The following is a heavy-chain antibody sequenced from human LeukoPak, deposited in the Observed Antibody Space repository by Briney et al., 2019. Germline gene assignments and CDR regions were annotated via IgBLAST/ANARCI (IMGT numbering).Heavy chain of an antibody. CDR1: GGSISSSSYY. V-gene: IGHV4-39*07. CDR2: IYYSGST. J-gene: IGHJ4*02. D-gene: IGHD3-22*01. CDR3: ARFPTFYYYDSSGYFDY. Sequence: SETLSLTCTVSGGSISSSSYYWGWIRQPPGKGLEWIGSIYYSGSTYYNPSLKSRVTISVDTSKNQFSLKLSSVTAADTAVYYCARFPTFYYYDSSGYFDYWGQGTLVTVSS.